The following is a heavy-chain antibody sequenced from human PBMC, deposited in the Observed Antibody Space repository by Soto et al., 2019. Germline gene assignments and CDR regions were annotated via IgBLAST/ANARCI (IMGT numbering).Heavy chain of an antibody. CDR1: GFNFDDYS. Sequence: PGGSLRLSCAASGFNFDDYSMQWVRQSPGKGLEWVSLISWGGSNTYYADSVKGRFTISRDNGRNSLYLERKWLKAKDPALYIGAKVSPKQSCNDGLDSWGKGTLVTVSA. CDR3: AKVSPKQSCNDGLDS. V-gene: IGHV3-43D*03. J-gene: IGHJ4*02. CDR2: ISWGGSNT. D-gene: IGHD1-1*01.